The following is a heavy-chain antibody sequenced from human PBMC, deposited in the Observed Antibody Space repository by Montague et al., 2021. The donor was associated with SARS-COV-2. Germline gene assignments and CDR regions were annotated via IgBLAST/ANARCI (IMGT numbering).Heavy chain of an antibody. J-gene: IGHJ6*02. V-gene: IGHV3-7*01. CDR2: IKQDESEK. Sequence: ETLSLTCTVSGGSISSYYWSWIRQPPGKGLEWVANIKQDESEKYYVDSVKGRFTISRDNAKNSLYLQMNSLRAEDTAVYYCARRNDFWTPDVWGQGTTVTVSS. CDR3: ARRNDFWTPDV. D-gene: IGHD3-3*01. CDR1: GGSISSYY.